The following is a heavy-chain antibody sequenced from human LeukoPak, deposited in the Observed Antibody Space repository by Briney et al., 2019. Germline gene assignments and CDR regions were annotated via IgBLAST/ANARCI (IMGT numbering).Heavy chain of an antibody. J-gene: IGHJ5*02. CDR2: ISAYNGNT. CDR3: ARLASGLRYFDWLLSPGWFDP. V-gene: IGHV1-18*04. Sequence: AASVKVSCKASGYTFTGYYMHWVRQAPGQGLEWMGWISAYNGNTNYAQKLQGRVTMTTDTSTSTAYMELRSLRSDDTAVYYCARLASGLRYFDWLLSPGWFDPWGQGTLVTVSS. CDR1: GYTFTGYY. D-gene: IGHD3-9*01.